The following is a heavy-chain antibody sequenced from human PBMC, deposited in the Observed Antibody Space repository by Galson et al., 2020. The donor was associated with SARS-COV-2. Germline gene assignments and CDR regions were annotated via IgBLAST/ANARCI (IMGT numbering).Heavy chain of an antibody. V-gene: IGHV3-48*03. D-gene: IGHD5-18*01. Sequence: GGSLRLSCAASGFTFSSYEMNWVRQAPGKGLEWVSYISSSGSTIYYADSVKGRFTISRDNAKNSLYLQMNSLRAEDTAVYYCGAFTAPPYYYYYGMDVWGQGTTVTVSS. CDR1: GFTFSSYE. CDR3: GAFTAPPYYYYYGMDV. CDR2: ISSSGSTI. J-gene: IGHJ6*02.